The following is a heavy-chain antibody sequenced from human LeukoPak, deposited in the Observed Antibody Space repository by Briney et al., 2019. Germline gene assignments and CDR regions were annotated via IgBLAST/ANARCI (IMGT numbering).Heavy chain of an antibody. CDR2: IYSGGST. CDR1: GFTVSSNY. V-gene: IGHV3-53*01. Sequence: GGSLRLSCAAYGFTVSSNYMSWVRQAPGKGLEWISVIYSGGSTYYADSVKGRFTISRDNSKNTLYLQMNSLRAEDTVVYYCARVSRGPHPYYYDSSGYMDHWGQGTLVTVSS. CDR3: ARVSRGPHPYYYDSSGYMDH. J-gene: IGHJ1*01. D-gene: IGHD3-22*01.